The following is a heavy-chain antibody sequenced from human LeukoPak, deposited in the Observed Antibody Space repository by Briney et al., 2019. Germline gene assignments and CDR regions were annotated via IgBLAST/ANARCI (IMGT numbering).Heavy chain of an antibody. CDR3: PKDSRPSVGSSTRPYGMDV. CDR1: GFTFDDYA. D-gene: IGHD2-2*01. Sequence: ALRLSCAASGFTFDDYAMHWVRQAPGKGLEWVSGISWNSGSIGYADSVKGRFTISRDNAKNSLYLQMNSLRAEDTALYYCPKDSRPSVGSSTRPYGMDVWAQGTTFTVPS. J-gene: IGHJ6*02. CDR2: ISWNSGSI. V-gene: IGHV3-9*01.